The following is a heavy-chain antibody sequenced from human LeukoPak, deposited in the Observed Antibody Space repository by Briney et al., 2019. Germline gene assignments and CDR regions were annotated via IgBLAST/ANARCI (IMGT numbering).Heavy chain of an antibody. Sequence: PSETLSLTCDVSGYSISSGYFWGWIRQPPGKGLEWIGNVFHTGSTYYNPSLKSRVTISVDMSKNQLSLKMRSVTAADTAVYYCARKTFGAPRLDYWGQGILVIVSS. CDR2: VFHTGST. CDR1: GYSISSGYF. J-gene: IGHJ4*02. V-gene: IGHV4-38-2*01. D-gene: IGHD3-10*01. CDR3: ARKTFGAPRLDY.